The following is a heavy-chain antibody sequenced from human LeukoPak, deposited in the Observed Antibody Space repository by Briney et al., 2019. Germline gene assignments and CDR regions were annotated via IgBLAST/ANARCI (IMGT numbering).Heavy chain of an antibody. V-gene: IGHV1-8*01. J-gene: IGHJ5*02. CDR3: AKNYCSSTSCYTVPNNWFDP. CDR1: GYTFTSYD. Sequence: ASVKVSCKASGYTFTSYDINWVRQATGQGLEWMGWMNPNSGNTDYAQKFQGRVTMTRNTSISTAYMELSSLRSEDTAVYYCAKNYCSSTSCYTVPNNWFDPWGQGTLVTVSS. CDR2: MNPNSGNT. D-gene: IGHD2-2*02.